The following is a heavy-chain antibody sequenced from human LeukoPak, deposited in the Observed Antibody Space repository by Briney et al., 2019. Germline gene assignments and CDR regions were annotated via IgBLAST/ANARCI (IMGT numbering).Heavy chain of an antibody. CDR1: GFTFSSYW. CDR2: ISGSGGTI. CDR3: ARASRGFSYGYLDY. D-gene: IGHD5-18*01. Sequence: GGSLRLSCAASGFTFSSYWMSWVRQAPGKGLEWVSYISGSGGTIYYADSVKGRFTISRDNAKNSLYLQMNGLRAEDTAVYYCARASRGFSYGYLDYWGQGTLVTVSS. V-gene: IGHV3-48*04. J-gene: IGHJ4*02.